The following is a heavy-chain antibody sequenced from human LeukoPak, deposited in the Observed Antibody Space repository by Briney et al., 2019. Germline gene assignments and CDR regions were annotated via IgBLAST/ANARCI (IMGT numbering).Heavy chain of an antibody. CDR3: ASPARIAAAGAHFDY. CDR1: GGTFSSYA. CDR2: IIPIFGTA. Sequence: SVKVSCKASGGTFSSYAISWVRQAPGQGLEWMGGIIPIFGTANCAQKFQGRVTITADKFPSTAYMELSTLRSEDTAVYYCASPARIAAAGAHFDYWGQGTLVTVSS. J-gene: IGHJ4*02. D-gene: IGHD6-13*01. V-gene: IGHV1-69*06.